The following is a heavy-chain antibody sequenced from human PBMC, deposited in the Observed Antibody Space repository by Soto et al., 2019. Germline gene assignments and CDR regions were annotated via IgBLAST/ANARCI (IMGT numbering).Heavy chain of an antibody. Sequence: QVQLVESGGGVVQPGGSLRLSCAASGFTFSSSVMHWVRQAPGKRLEWLSVISVDGRNDLHAGAVKGRFTISRDISKNMVYLQMNDLRPDDTAMYFCAKEGHTSGRCGCFNIWGQGTMVTVSS. J-gene: IGHJ3*02. CDR1: GFTFSSSV. CDR3: AKEGHTSGRCGCFNI. D-gene: IGHD6-19*01. CDR2: ISVDGRND. V-gene: IGHV3-30*18.